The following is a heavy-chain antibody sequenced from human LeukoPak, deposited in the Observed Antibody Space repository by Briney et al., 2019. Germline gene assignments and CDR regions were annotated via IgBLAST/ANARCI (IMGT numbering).Heavy chain of an antibody. D-gene: IGHD3-22*01. J-gene: IGHJ4*02. CDR3: ARGPTSQNYYDSSGYLLDY. CDR1: GGSFSGYY. CDR2: INHSGST. V-gene: IGHV4-34*01. Sequence: SETLSLTCAVYGGSFSGYYWSWIRQPPGKGLEWIGEINHSGSTNYNPSLKSRVTISVDTSKNPFSLKLSSVTAADTAVYYCARGPTSQNYYDSSGYLLDYWGQGTLVTVSS.